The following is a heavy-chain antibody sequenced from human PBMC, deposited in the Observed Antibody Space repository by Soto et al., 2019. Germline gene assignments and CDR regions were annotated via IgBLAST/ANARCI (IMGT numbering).Heavy chain of an antibody. Sequence: SETLSLTCAVSSGSISSSNWWGWVRQPPGKGLEWIGEIYHSGSTNYNPSLKSRVTISVDKSKNQFSLKLSSVTAADTAVYYCASYLVSRSHYDYMAVWGKGTSVTVSS. J-gene: IGHJ6*03. CDR1: SGSISSSNW. V-gene: IGHV4-4*02. CDR2: IYHSGST. D-gene: IGHD1-26*01. CDR3: ASYLVSRSHYDYMAV.